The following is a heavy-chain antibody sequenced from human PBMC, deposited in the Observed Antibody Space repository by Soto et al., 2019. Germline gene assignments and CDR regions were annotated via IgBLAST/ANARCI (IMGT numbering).Heavy chain of an antibody. CDR2: IIPFFKAT. CDR3: ARDVPLNYYDGTYYYYALDV. J-gene: IGHJ6*02. D-gene: IGHD3-16*01. CDR1: GGTFNSHA. Sequence: SVKVSCKASGGTFNSHAISWVRQAPGQGLEWMGGIIPFFKATNYAEKFQGRVTITADDSTSTAYMDLSSLRSEDTAVYYCARDVPLNYYDGTYYYYALDVWGQGTTVTSP. V-gene: IGHV1-69*13.